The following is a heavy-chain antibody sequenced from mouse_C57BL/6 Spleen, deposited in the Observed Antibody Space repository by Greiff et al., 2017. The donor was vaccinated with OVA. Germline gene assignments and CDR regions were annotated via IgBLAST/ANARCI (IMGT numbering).Heavy chain of an antibody. J-gene: IGHJ2*01. CDR2: ISSGGDYI. CDR1: GFTFSSYA. D-gene: IGHD1-1*01. Sequence: EVKLEESGEGLVKPGGSLKLSCAASGFTFSSYAMSWVRQTPEKRLEWVAYISSGGDYIYYADTVKGRFTISRDNARNTLYLQMSSLKSEDTAMYYCTRSTVAPYYFDYWGQGTTLTVSS. V-gene: IGHV5-9-1*02. CDR3: TRSTVAPYYFDY.